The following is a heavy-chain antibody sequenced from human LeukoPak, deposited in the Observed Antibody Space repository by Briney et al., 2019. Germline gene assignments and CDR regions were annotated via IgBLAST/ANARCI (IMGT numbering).Heavy chain of an antibody. Sequence: SETLSLTCTVSGGSISSSSYYWGWIRQPPGKGLEWIGSIYYSGSTYYNPSLKSRVTISVDTSKNQFSLKLSSVTAADTAVYYCARAYLGSLDYWGQGTLVTVSS. CDR3: ARAYLGSLDY. CDR1: GGSISSSSYY. J-gene: IGHJ4*02. V-gene: IGHV4-39*07. CDR2: IYYSGST. D-gene: IGHD3-10*01.